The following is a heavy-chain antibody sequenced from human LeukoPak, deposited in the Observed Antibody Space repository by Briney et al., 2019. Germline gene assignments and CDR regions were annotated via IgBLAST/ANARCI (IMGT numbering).Heavy chain of an antibody. CDR1: GFTFSTYG. CDR3: AKDLHLLVVTAPQH. J-gene: IGHJ1*01. V-gene: IGHV3-30*18. D-gene: IGHD2-21*02. CDR2: ISYDGRDK. Sequence: GGSLRLSCAASGFTFSTYGMHWVRQAPGKGLEWVAVISYDGRDKYYADSVKGRFTISRDNSNNTLYLQMNSLRAEDRAVYYCAKDLHLLVVTAPQHWGQGALVTVSS.